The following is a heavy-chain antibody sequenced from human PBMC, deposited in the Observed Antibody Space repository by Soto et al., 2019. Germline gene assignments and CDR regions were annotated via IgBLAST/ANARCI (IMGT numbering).Heavy chain of an antibody. Sequence: XVSLRLSGAASGFTFSRYAMSWVRQAPGKGLEWVSTVTGGGHTTYNADSVNGRFTISRDNSKNTLYLQMNNLRAEDTAIYYCASSSGDLDVYGMDIWGPGTTVTVSS. CDR3: ASSSGDLDVYGMDI. V-gene: IGHV3-23*01. J-gene: IGHJ6*02. D-gene: IGHD3-10*01. CDR1: GFTFSRYA. CDR2: VTGGGHTT.